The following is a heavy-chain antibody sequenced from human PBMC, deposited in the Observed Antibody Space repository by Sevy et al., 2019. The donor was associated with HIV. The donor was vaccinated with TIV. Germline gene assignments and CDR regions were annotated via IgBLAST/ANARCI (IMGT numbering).Heavy chain of an antibody. CDR1: GFTFSGSA. V-gene: IGHV3-73*01. J-gene: IGHJ4*02. D-gene: IGHD2-15*01. CDR2: IRSKANSYAT. CDR3: TRTNPYCSGGSCYSDTLDY. Sequence: GGSLRLSCAASGFTFSGSAMHWVRQASGKGLEWVGRIRSKANSYATAYAASVKGRFTISRDDSKSTAYLQMNSLKTEDTAVYYCTRTNPYCSGGSCYSDTLDYWGQGTLVTVSS.